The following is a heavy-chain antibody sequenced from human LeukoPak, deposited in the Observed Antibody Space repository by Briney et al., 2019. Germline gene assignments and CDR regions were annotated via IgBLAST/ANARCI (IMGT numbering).Heavy chain of an antibody. V-gene: IGHV3-21*01. CDR1: GFTFSSYS. CDR3: ARDVSPRGYYPVSGY. J-gene: IGHJ4*02. D-gene: IGHD3-22*01. CDR2: ISSSSSYI. Sequence: PGRSLRLSCAASGFTFSSYSMNWVRQAPGKGLEWVSSISSSSSYIYYADSVKGRFTISRDNAKNSLYLQMNSLRAEDTAVYYCARDVSPRGYYPVSGYWGQGTLVTVSS.